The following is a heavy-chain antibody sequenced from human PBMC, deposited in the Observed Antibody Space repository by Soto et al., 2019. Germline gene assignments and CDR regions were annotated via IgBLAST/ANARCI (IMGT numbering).Heavy chain of an antibody. CDR1: RFTFSGYW. CDR3: ARRARI. Sequence: GGSLRLSCADSRFTFSGYWMYWVRQAPGKGLEWVANIKEDGSEKNYVDSVRGRFTISRDNAKNSLYLQMNSLRAEDTAVYYCARRARIWGQGTMVTVSS. CDR2: IKEDGSEK. V-gene: IGHV3-7*01. J-gene: IGHJ3*02.